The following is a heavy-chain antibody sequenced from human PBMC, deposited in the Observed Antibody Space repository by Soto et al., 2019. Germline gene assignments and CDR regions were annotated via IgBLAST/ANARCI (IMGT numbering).Heavy chain of an antibody. CDR2: IRGSATTT. Sequence: EVQLLESGGGLVQPGGSPRLSCIASGFTFSNYAMRWVRQAPGKGLEWVSAIRGSATTTYYADSVTGRFTISRDNSKNTLYLQMNSLRVEDTAIYYCAKDILEVTPGTDVWGQGTTVTVYS. V-gene: IGHV3-23*01. CDR3: AKDILEVTPGTDV. J-gene: IGHJ6*02. D-gene: IGHD2-21*02. CDR1: GFTFSNYA.